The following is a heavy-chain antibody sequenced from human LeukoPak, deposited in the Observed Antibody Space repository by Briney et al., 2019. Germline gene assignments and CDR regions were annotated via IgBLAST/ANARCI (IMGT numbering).Heavy chain of an antibody. V-gene: IGHV7-4-1*02. CDR2: INTNTGNP. CDR1: GYTFTSYA. J-gene: IGHJ3*02. D-gene: IGHD1-26*01. Sequence: ASVKVSCKASGYTFTSYAMNWVRRAPGQGLEWMGWINTNTGNPTYAQGFTGRFVFSLDTSVSTAYLQISSLKAEDTAVYYCARGPLYSGSYYRDAFDIWGQGTMVTVSS. CDR3: ARGPLYSGSYYRDAFDI.